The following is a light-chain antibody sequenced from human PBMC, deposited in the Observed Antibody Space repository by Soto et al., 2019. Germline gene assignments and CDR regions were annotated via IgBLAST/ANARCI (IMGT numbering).Light chain of an antibody. CDR3: QQRINWPLT. J-gene: IGKJ4*01. Sequence: EIVLTQSPVTLSLSPGERATLSCRASQSVTTFLAWYQQKPGQAPRLLIYDVSKRATGIPARFSGSGSETDFTLIISSLEPEDSAVYYCQQRINWPLTFGGGTKVEIK. V-gene: IGKV3-11*01. CDR2: DVS. CDR1: QSVTTF.